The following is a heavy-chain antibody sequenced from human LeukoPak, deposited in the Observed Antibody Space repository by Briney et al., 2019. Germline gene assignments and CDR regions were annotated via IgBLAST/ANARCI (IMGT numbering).Heavy chain of an antibody. CDR1: GYAFTGYY. CDR2: INPSAGST. J-gene: IGHJ6*03. D-gene: IGHD6-19*01. CDR3: ARDILRPGTKRSSYSSGWYYVLRYYYYMDV. V-gene: IGHV1-46*01. Sequence: ASVKVSCKASGYAFTGYYIHWVRQAPGQGLEWMGIINPSAGSTSYAQKFQGRVTITADKSTSTAYMELSSLRSEDTAVYYCARDILRPGTKRSSYSSGWYYVLRYYYYMDVWGKGTTVTVSS.